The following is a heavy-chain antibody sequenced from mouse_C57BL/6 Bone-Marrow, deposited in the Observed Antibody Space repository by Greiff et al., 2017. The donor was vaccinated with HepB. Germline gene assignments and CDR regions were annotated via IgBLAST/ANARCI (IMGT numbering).Heavy chain of an antibody. CDR3: ARHRSSYWYFDV. D-gene: IGHD1-1*01. J-gene: IGHJ1*03. Sequence: EVKLMESGGGLVKPGGSLKLSCAASGFTFSSYTMSWVRQTPEKRLEWVATISGGGGNTYYPDSVKGRFTISRDNAKNTLYLQMSSLRSEDTALYYCARHRSSYWYFDVWSTGTTVTVSS. CDR2: ISGGGGNT. V-gene: IGHV5-9*01. CDR1: GFTFSSYT.